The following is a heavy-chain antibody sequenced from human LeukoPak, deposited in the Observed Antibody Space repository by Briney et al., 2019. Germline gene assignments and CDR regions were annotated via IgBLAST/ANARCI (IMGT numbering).Heavy chain of an antibody. V-gene: IGHV3-49*04. J-gene: IGHJ4*02. CDR1: GFTFGDYA. CDR3: ARRSDYDYFDY. CDR2: IRSKVYGGTI. D-gene: IGHD4-17*01. Sequence: GRSLILSCAASGFTFGDYAMGWVRQAPGKGLEWVGFIRSKVYGGTIEYAASVKGRFTISRDDSTSIVYLQMNSLKTEDTAVYFCARRSDYDYFDYWGQGTLVTVSS.